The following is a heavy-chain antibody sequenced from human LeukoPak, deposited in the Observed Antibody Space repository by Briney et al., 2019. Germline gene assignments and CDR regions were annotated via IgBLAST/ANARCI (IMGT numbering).Heavy chain of an antibody. CDR3: ASHMINYGGIQPFYLDN. CDR2: PYYSGST. CDR1: DRSISRYD. D-gene: IGHD4-23*01. J-gene: IGHJ4*02. Sequence: SKTLSLTGTVSDRSISRYDRSWIGPPPGAGPEWMEYPYYSGSTNSNPSLESRVTISVDTSKNQYSLKLTSVTAADTAVYYCASHMINYGGIQPFYLDNWGQGALVTVSS. V-gene: IGHV4-59*08.